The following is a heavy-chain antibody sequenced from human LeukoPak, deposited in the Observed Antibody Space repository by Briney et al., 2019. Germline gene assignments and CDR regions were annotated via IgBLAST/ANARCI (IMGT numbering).Heavy chain of an antibody. V-gene: IGHV3-23*01. CDR2: ISGSGGST. Sequence: PGGSLRLSCAASGFTFSSYSMNWVRQAPGKGLEWISAISGSGGSTYYADSVKGRFTISRDNSKNTLYLQMNSLRAEDTAVYYCAKGPYQLPLDYRGQGTLVTVSS. J-gene: IGHJ4*02. CDR3: AKGPYQLPLDY. D-gene: IGHD2-2*01. CDR1: GFTFSSYS.